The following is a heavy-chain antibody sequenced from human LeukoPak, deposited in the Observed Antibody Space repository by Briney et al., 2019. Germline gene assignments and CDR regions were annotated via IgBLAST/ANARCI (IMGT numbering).Heavy chain of an antibody. CDR3: ARASAPPSYYYYYGMDV. CDR2: IGSSGSTI. V-gene: IGHV3-48*03. Sequence: GGSLRLSCAASGFTFSNYEMNWVRQAPGKGLEWISYIGSSGSTIYYADSVKGRFTISRDNAKNSLYLQMNSLRVEDSAVYYCARASAPPSYYYYYGMDVWGQGTTVTVSS. J-gene: IGHJ6*02. CDR1: GFTFSNYE.